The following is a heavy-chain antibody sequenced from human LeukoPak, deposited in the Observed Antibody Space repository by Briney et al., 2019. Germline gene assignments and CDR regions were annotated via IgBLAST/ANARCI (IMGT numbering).Heavy chain of an antibody. CDR1: GFTFSSYA. Sequence: GGSLRLSCAASGFTFSSYAMSWVRQAPGKGLEWVSAISGSGGSTYYADSVKGRFTVYRDNLSNTLYLQMNSLRAEDTALYYCAKDLSSGTGRGFDYWGQGSLVSVSS. CDR3: AKDLSSGTGRGFDY. CDR2: ISGSGGST. D-gene: IGHD3/OR15-3a*01. J-gene: IGHJ4*02. V-gene: IGHV3-23*01.